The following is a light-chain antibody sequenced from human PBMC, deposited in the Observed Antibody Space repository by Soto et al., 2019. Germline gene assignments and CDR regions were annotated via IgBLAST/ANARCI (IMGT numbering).Light chain of an antibody. CDR1: QSVSSSY. V-gene: IGKV3-20*01. CDR2: GAS. J-gene: IGKJ1*01. Sequence: EIVLTQSPGTLSLSPGERATLSCRASQSVSSSYLAWYQQKPGQAPRLLIYGASSRATGIPDRFSGSGSGTDFTLTISILEPEDFAVYYCQHYGSSWTFGQGTKVDIK. CDR3: QHYGSSWT.